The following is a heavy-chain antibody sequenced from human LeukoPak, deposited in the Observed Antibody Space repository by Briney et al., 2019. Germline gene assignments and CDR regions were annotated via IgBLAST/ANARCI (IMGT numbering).Heavy chain of an antibody. Sequence: PSETLSLTCTVSGGSITSYFWNWIRQPPGKGLEWIGYIYHSGSANYNPSLKSRVTISVDTSKNQFSLNLSSVTAAVTAVYYCAREGLFTSFDYWGQGTLVTVSS. J-gene: IGHJ4*02. D-gene: IGHD2/OR15-2a*01. CDR2: IYHSGSA. CDR1: GGSITSYF. V-gene: IGHV4-59*01. CDR3: AREGLFTSFDY.